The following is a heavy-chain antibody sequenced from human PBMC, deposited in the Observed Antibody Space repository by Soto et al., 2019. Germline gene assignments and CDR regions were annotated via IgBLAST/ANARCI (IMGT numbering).Heavy chain of an antibody. V-gene: IGHV4-34*01. Sequence: SETLSLTCAVYGGSFSGYYWSWIRQPPGKGLEWIGEINHSGSTNYNPSLKSRVTISVDTSKNQFSLKLSSVTAADTAVYYCARGYSYEGWFDPWGQGTLVTVSS. J-gene: IGHJ5*02. D-gene: IGHD5-18*01. CDR3: ARGYSYEGWFDP. CDR1: GGSFSGYY. CDR2: INHSGST.